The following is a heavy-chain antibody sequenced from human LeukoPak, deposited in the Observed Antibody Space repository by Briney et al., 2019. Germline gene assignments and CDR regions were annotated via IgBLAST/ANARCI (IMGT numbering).Heavy chain of an antibody. J-gene: IGHJ3*02. CDR3: VRVRDGYNDAYDI. CDR2: INPSGGST. D-gene: IGHD5-24*01. Sequence: GASVKVSCKASGYTFTSYDINWVRQATGQGLEWMGIINPSGGSTNYAQNFQGRVTMTRDTSTSTVYMELSSLRSEDTAVYYCVRVRDGYNDAYDIWGQGTMVTVPS. CDR1: GYTFTSYD. V-gene: IGHV1-46*01.